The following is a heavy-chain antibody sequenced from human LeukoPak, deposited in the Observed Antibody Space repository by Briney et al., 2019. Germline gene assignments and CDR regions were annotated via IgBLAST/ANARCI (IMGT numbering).Heavy chain of an antibody. J-gene: IGHJ4*02. CDR3: AKPYYYDSSGYKYYFDY. CDR2: ISYDGSNK. D-gene: IGHD3-22*01. CDR1: GFTFSSYG. Sequence: SGRSLRLSCAASGFTFSSYGMHWVRQAPGKGLEWVAVISYDGSNKYYADSVKGRFTTSRDNSKNTLYLQMNSLRAEDTAVYYCAKPYYYDSSGYKYYFDYWGQGTLVTVSS. V-gene: IGHV3-30*18.